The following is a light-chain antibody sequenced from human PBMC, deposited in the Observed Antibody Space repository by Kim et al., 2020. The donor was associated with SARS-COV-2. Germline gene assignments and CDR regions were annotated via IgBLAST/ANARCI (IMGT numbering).Light chain of an antibody. Sequence: STLSASVGDRVTMTCRASKSISRWLARYQQRPGKAPKLLIYKASSLESGVPSRFSGSGSGTEFTLTISSLQPDDFATYYCQRAGTFGQGTKVDIK. CDR2: KAS. J-gene: IGKJ1*01. V-gene: IGKV1-5*03. CDR1: KSISRW. CDR3: QRAGT.